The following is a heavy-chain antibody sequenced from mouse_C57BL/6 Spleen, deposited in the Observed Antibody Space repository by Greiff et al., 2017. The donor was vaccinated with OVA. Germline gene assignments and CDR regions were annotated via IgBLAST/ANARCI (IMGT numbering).Heavy chain of an antibody. Sequence: QVTLKVSGPGILQPSQTLSLTCSFSGFSLSTFGMGVGWIRQPSGQGLEWLAHIWWDDDKYYNPALKSRLTISKDTSKNQVFLKNANVDTADTATYYCARIIDGYYFDYWGQGTTLTVSS. D-gene: IGHD2-3*01. CDR1: GFSLSTFGMG. J-gene: IGHJ2*01. CDR2: IWWDDDK. CDR3: ARIIDGYYFDY. V-gene: IGHV8-8*01.